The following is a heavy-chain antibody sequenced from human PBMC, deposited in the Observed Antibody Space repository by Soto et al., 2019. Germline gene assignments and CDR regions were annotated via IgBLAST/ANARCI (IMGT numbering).Heavy chain of an antibody. CDR3: RTQWLD. CDR2: IRKKTDGGTA. Sequence: EVQLVESGGGLVQPGGSLRLSCAASGFTFSNAWMSWVRQAPGKGLEWLGFIRKKTDGGTADYAAPVKGRFTISRDDSKNTLYLQMNSLKTEDTAVYYCRTQWLDWGQGTLVTVSS. CDR1: GFTFSNAW. D-gene: IGHD6-19*01. V-gene: IGHV3-15*01. J-gene: IGHJ4*02.